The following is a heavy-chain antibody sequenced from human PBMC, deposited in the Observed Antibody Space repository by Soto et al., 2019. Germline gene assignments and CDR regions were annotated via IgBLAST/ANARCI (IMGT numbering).Heavy chain of an antibody. V-gene: IGHV3-30*18. Sequence: GGSLRLSCAASGFTFSSYGMHWVRQAPGKGLEWVAVISYDGSNKYYADSVKGRFTISRDNSKNTLYLQMNSLRAEDTAVYYCAKDLDPHYGDYVIDYWGQGTLVTVSS. D-gene: IGHD4-17*01. J-gene: IGHJ4*02. CDR3: AKDLDPHYGDYVIDY. CDR1: GFTFSSYG. CDR2: ISYDGSNK.